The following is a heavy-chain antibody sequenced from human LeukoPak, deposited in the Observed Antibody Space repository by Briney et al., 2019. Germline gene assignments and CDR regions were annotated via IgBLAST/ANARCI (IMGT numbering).Heavy chain of an antibody. D-gene: IGHD2-15*01. J-gene: IGHJ4*02. CDR1: GFTFSSYA. Sequence: PGASLTLFCAASGFTFSSYAMSCVRHAPPKGLECVSDFSGRGGSTYYADSVKGQFTNSRDNSKPTMYLQMNSPRAEDTAVYYCAIDIVVVVAASPDYWGQGTRVTVSS. CDR2: FSGRGGST. CDR3: AIDIVVVVAASPDY. V-gene: IGHV3-23*01.